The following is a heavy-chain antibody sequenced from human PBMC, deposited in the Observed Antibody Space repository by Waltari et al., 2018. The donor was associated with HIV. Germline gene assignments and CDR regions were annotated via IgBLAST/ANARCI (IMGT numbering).Heavy chain of an antibody. Sequence: QVQLQESGPGLVKPSETLSLTCTVSGDSISSYYWSWIRQPPGKGLEWIGYLYNGGSTNSKPSLSSRLTISVDTSNNQVSLMLSSVTAADTAVYYCARLGGSSAPDYWGQGTLVTVSS. CDR1: GDSISSYY. CDR2: LYNGGST. CDR3: ARLGGSSAPDY. V-gene: IGHV4-59*08. J-gene: IGHJ4*02. D-gene: IGHD6-6*01.